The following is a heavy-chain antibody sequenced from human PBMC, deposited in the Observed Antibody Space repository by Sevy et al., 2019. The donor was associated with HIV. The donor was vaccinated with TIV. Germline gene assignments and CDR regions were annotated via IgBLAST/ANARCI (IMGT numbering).Heavy chain of an antibody. D-gene: IGHD3-22*01. CDR2: ISYDGSNK. Sequence: GGSLRLSCAASGFTFSSYGMHWVRQAPGKGLEWVAVISYDGSNKYYADSLKGRFTISRDNSKNTLYLQMNSLRAEDTAEYYCAKDGAYDSSGSIDYWGQGTLVTVSP. J-gene: IGHJ4*02. CDR3: AKDGAYDSSGSIDY. V-gene: IGHV3-30*18. CDR1: GFTFSSYG.